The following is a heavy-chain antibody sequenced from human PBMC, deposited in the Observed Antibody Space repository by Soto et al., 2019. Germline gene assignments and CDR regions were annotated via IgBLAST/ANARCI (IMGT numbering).Heavy chain of an antibody. CDR1: GFTFSSYS. CDR3: AGRDRSSITSRFDV. CDR2: ISSSSSYI. D-gene: IGHD6-6*01. Sequence: EVQLVESGGGLVKPGGSLRLSCAASGFTFSSYSMNWVRQAPGKGLEWVSSISSSSSYIYYADSVKGRFPIPRDKAKKFLVLQMNRLRAEDKAVYYRAGRDRSSITSRFDVLGQGNTVT. V-gene: IGHV3-21*01. J-gene: IGHJ6*02.